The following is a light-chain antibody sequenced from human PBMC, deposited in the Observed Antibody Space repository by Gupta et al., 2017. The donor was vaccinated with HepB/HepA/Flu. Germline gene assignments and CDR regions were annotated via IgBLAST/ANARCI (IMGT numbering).Light chain of an antibody. CDR2: GNI. J-gene: IGLJ2*01. CDR3: QTYYSSLSGLV. Sequence: HSVLTQPPSASGAPGQRVTITSTGSSSNIGAGYDVNWFQQLPGTAPKLLIYGNINRPSGVPDRFSGSKSGTSASLAITGLQAEDEADYYCQTYYSSLSGLVFGGGTKLTVL. V-gene: IGLV1-40*01. CDR1: SSNIGAGYD.